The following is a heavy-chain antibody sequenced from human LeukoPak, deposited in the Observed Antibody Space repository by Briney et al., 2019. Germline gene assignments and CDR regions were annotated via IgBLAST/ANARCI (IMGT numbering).Heavy chain of an antibody. CDR3: ARRRRYFDWLPYNWFDP. J-gene: IGHJ5*02. V-gene: IGHV4-34*01. Sequence: GSLRLSCAASGFTFSSYEMNWIRQPPGKGLEWIGETNHSGSTNYNPSLKSRVTISVDTSKNQFSLKLSSVTAADTAVYYCARRRRYFDWLPYNWFDPWGQGTLVTVSS. CDR2: TNHSGST. D-gene: IGHD3-9*01. CDR1: GFTFSSYE.